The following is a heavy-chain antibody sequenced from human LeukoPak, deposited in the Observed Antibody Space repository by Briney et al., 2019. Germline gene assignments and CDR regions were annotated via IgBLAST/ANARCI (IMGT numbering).Heavy chain of an antibody. D-gene: IGHD2-15*01. CDR2: INHSGST. V-gene: IGHV4-34*01. CDR1: GGSFSGYY. Sequence: SETLSLTCAVYGGSFSGYYWSWIRRPPGKGLEWIGEINHSGSTNYNPSLKSRVTISVDTSKNQFSLNLSPVTAADTAVYYCATGGYCSGGSCSNWFDPWGQRTLVTVSS. CDR3: ATGGYCSGGSCSNWFDP. J-gene: IGHJ5*02.